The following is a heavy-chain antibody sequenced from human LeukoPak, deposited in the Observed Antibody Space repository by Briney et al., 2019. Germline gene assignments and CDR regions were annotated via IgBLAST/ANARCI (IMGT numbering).Heavy chain of an antibody. CDR3: ERKGDCCAGNGYRAVDL. CDR1: GFIFRNYE. Sequence: GGSLRLSCAVSGFIFRNYEMNWVRQAPGKGLEWLSYISDSGTTIYYAGSVKGRFTMSRDSAENYLYLEMSSLRAEDTAVYYFERKGDCCAGNGYRAVDLWGQGTKVTVSS. J-gene: IGHJ3*01. V-gene: IGHV3-48*03. CDR2: ISDSGTTI. D-gene: IGHD2-15*01.